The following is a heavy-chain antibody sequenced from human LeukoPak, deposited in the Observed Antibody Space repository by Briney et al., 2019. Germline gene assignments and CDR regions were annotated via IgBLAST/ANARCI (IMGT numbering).Heavy chain of an antibody. J-gene: IGHJ4*02. Sequence: GGSLRLSCAASGFTFSSYSMNWVRQAPGKGLEWVSYISSSSSTIYYADSVKGRFTISRDNAKNSLYLQMNSLRAEDTAVYYRARDFGYYDSSGLDHWGQGTLVTVSS. CDR3: ARDFGYYDSSGLDH. CDR2: ISSSSSTI. V-gene: IGHV3-48*01. D-gene: IGHD3-22*01. CDR1: GFTFSSYS.